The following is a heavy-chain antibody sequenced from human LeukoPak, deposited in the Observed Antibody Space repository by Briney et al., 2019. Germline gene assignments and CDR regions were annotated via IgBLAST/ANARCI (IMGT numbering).Heavy chain of an antibody. J-gene: IGHJ3*01. Sequence: ASVKVSCKASGYTFTAYYMHWVRQAPGQGLEWMGRFDPYNGGTTYAQKFQDRVTITRDTSVSTDYMELSNLRSDDTAVYYCAGGGGSYGDVWGQGTMVAVSS. CDR3: AGGGGSYGDV. D-gene: IGHD1-26*01. CDR2: FDPYNGGT. CDR1: GYTFTAYY. V-gene: IGHV1-2*06.